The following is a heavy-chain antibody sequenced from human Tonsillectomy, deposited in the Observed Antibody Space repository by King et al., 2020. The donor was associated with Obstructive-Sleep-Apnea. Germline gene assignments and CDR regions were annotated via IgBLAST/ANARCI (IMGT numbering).Heavy chain of an antibody. J-gene: IGHJ6*02. CDR3: AREDYDFWSGDYYYYGMDV. CDR1: GGSISSSNW. CDR2: IYHSGST. D-gene: IGHD3-3*01. V-gene: IGHV4-4*02. Sequence: VQLQESGPGLVKPSGTLSLTCAVSGGSISSSNWWSWVRQPPGKGLEWIGEIYHSGSTNYNPSLKSRVTISVDKSKNQFSLKLSSVTAADTAVYYCAREDYDFWSGDYYYYGMDVWGQGTTVTVSS.